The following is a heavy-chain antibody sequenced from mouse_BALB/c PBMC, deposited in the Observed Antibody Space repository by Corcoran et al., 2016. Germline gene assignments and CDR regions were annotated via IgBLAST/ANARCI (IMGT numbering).Heavy chain of an antibody. Sequence: QIQLVQSGPELKKPGETVKISCKASGYTFTNYGMNWVKQAPGKGLKWMGWINTYTGEPTYADDFKGRFAFSLETSARTAYLQINNLKNEDMATYFCAREPYAMDYWGQGTSVTVAS. CDR3: AREPYAMDY. V-gene: IGHV9-1*02. CDR2: INTYTGEP. J-gene: IGHJ4*01. CDR1: GYTFTNYG.